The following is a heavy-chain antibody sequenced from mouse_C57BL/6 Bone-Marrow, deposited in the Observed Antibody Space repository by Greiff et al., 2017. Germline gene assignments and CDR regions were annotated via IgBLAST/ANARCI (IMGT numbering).Heavy chain of an antibody. J-gene: IGHJ2*01. V-gene: IGHV1-15*01. D-gene: IGHD1-1*01. CDR3: TRRIYYYGSSLDY. CDR1: GYTFTDYE. Sequence: VQLQQSGAELVRPGASVTLSCKASGYTFTDYEMHWVKQTPVHGLEWIGAIDPETGGTAYNQKFKGKAILTADKSSSTAYMELRSLTSEDSAVYYGTRRIYYYGSSLDYWGQGTTLTVSS. CDR2: IDPETGGT.